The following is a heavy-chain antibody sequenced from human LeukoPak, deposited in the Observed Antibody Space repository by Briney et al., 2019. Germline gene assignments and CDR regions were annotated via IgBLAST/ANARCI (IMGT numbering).Heavy chain of an antibody. CDR2: INRNSGGT. CDR3: ARSFSTAVSHLRAFDI. V-gene: IGHV1-2*02. CDR1: GYIFTGYY. Sequence: ASVKVSCKASGYIFTGYYMHWVRQAPGQGLEWMGWINRNSGGTNYAQKFQGRVPMTRDTSISTAYMALSRLRSDDTAVYYCARSFSTAVSHLRAFDIWGQGTMVTVSS. D-gene: IGHD4-17*01. J-gene: IGHJ3*02.